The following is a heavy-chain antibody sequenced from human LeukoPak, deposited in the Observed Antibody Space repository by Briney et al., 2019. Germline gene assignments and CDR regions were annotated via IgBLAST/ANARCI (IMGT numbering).Heavy chain of an antibody. CDR3: ARIYSGYDGQSFDY. Sequence: GASVKVSCKTSGYTFTNYVIHWVRQAPGQRLEWMGRINGGNGNTKYSQEFQGRVTIIRDTSANTAYMELSSLRSEDMAVYYCARIYSGYDGQSFDYWGQGTLVTVSS. CDR1: GYTFTNYV. J-gene: IGHJ4*02. CDR2: INGGNGNT. V-gene: IGHV1-3*03. D-gene: IGHD5-12*01.